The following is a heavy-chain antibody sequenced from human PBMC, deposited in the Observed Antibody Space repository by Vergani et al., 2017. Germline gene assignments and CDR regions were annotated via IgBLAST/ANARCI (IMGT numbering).Heavy chain of an antibody. CDR1: GYTFIHYD. Sequence: QVQLVQSGAEVRKPGASVKVSCKASGYTFIHYDISWVRQASGQGLEWMGWMSPNSGNTGYAQKFQGRITMTRDTSISTAFMELSSLTSDDTAVYYCVVGSSSTFDFWGQGTLVTVSS. CDR3: VVGSSSTFDF. D-gene: IGHD6-6*01. CDR2: MSPNSGNT. J-gene: IGHJ4*02. V-gene: IGHV1-8*01.